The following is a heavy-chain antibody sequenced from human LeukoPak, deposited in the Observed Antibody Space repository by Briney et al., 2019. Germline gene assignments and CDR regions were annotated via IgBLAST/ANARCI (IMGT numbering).Heavy chain of an antibody. J-gene: IGHJ6*03. V-gene: IGHV3-23*01. CDR2: LTGSGGNT. CDR1: GLTFSSYA. CDR3: VKFRGIQQYNSHIDG. Sequence: RTGGSLRLSCAASGLTFSSYAMSWVRQAPGKGLEWVSGLTGSGGNTYYADSVKGRFTISRDNSKNTLSLQMNSLRAEDAAVYYCVKFRGIQQYNSHIDGWGKGTTVTVSS. D-gene: IGHD3-10*01.